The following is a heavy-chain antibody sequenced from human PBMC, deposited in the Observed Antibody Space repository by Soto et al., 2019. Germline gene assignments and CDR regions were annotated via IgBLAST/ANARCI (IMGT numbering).Heavy chain of an antibody. CDR3: ARLTTRYYYGMDV. Sequence: PGESLKISCKGSGYTFTNYWINWVRQMPGEGLEWMGIIYPGDSDTRYSPSFQGQVTISADKSISTAYLQWSSLKASDTAMYYCARLTTRYYYGMDVWGQGTTVTVSS. J-gene: IGHJ6*02. CDR1: GYTFTNYW. V-gene: IGHV5-51*01. D-gene: IGHD3-3*01. CDR2: IYPGDSDT.